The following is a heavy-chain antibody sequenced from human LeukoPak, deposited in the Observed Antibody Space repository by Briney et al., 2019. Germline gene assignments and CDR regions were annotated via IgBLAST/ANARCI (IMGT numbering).Heavy chain of an antibody. CDR2: IYHSGST. CDR1: GGSISSGGYS. Sequence: PSETLSLTCAVSGGSISSGGYSWSWMRQPPGKGLEWIGYIYHSGSTYYNPSLKSRVTISVDRSKTQFSLKLSSVTAADTAVYYCARVRNQSKYRNQNWFDPWGQGTLVTVTS. J-gene: IGHJ5*02. V-gene: IGHV4-30-2*01. D-gene: IGHD1-14*01. CDR3: ARVRNQSKYRNQNWFDP.